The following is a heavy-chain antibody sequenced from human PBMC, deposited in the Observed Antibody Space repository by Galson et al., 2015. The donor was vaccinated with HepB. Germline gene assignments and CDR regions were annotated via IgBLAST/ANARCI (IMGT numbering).Heavy chain of an antibody. Sequence: SVKVSCKASGGTFSSFAVSWVRQAPGQGLEWLGGIIPIFGTTNYAQKFQGRVTITADESTSTANMELGSLRSDDTAVYFCARGPYVEGEENYYYYYIDVWGKGTTVTVSS. D-gene: IGHD3-16*01. CDR3: ARGPYVEGEENYYYYYIDV. V-gene: IGHV1-69*13. CDR2: IIPIFGTT. J-gene: IGHJ6*03. CDR1: GGTFSSFA.